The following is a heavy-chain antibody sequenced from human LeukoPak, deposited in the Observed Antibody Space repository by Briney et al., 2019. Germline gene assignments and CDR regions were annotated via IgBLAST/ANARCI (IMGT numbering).Heavy chain of an antibody. D-gene: IGHD3-10*01. CDR3: ARELYGSGSYYIGSPFDP. Sequence: GGSLRLSCAASGFTFSDYYMSWIRQAPGKGLEWVSAISGSGGSTYYADSVKGGFTIFRDNSKNTPYLQMNSLRAEATAVYYCARELYGSGSYYIGSPFDPWGQGTLVTVSS. J-gene: IGHJ5*02. V-gene: IGHV3-23*01. CDR1: GFTFSDYY. CDR2: ISGSGGST.